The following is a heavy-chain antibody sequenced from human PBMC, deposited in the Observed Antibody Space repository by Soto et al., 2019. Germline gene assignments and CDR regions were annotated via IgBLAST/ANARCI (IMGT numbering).Heavy chain of an antibody. J-gene: IGHJ5*02. CDR2: IYYSGST. CDR1: GGSISSSSYY. D-gene: IGHD3-9*01. Sequence: LSLTYTVSGGSISSSSYYWGWIRQPPGKGLEWIGSIYYSGSTYYNPSLKSRVTISVDTSKNQFSLKLNSVTAADTAVYYCARQAEDYDVLTGYYNKVDNWFDPWGQGTLVTVSS. V-gene: IGHV4-39*01. CDR3: ARQAEDYDVLTGYYNKVDNWFDP.